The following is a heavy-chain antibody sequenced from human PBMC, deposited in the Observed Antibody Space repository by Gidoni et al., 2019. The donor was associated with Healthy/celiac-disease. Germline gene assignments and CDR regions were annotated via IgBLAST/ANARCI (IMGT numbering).Heavy chain of an antibody. J-gene: IGHJ6*02. CDR3: ARERLLRYYYGMDV. CDR2: INPNGGGT. D-gene: IGHD3-22*01. Sequence: QVQLVQSGAEVKKPGASVKVSCKASGYTFTGYYMHWVRQAPGQGLEWMGGINPNGGGTHYAQKFQGRVTMTRDTSISTAYMELSRLRSDDTAVYYCARERLLRYYYGMDVWGQGTTVTVSS. CDR1: GYTFTGYY. V-gene: IGHV1-2*02.